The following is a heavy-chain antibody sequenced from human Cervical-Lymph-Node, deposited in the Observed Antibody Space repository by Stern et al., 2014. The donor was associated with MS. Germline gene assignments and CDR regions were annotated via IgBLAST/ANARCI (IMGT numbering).Heavy chain of an antibody. CDR1: GFSFDSYYW. J-gene: IGHJ5*02. D-gene: IGHD5-12*01. CDR3: ARLTGRWSNEGYLDP. Sequence: EVQLVESGAEVKKPGEALKIACKGSGFSFDSYYWIAWVRQLPGKGLEWMGIIYPSDSDIRYSPSFQGQVTISADKSITTASLQWSSLKASDTAIYYCARLTGRWSNEGYLDPWGQGTLVTVSS. V-gene: IGHV5-51*03. CDR2: IYPSDSDI.